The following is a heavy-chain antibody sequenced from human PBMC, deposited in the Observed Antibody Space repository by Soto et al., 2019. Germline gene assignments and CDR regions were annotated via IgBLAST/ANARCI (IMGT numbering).Heavy chain of an antibody. CDR1: DGSLNGYY. D-gene: IGHD2-2*01. J-gene: IGHJ5*02. V-gene: IGHV4-34*01. CDR3: ARRYCTRTNCLPGFDP. Sequence: SETLSLTCAVYDGSLNGYYWTWMRQPPGKGLEWIGEVNHSGATNYSPSLKSRVTISLDTSKNQISLKVTSLTAADTAVYYCARRYCTRTNCLPGFDPWGRGTLVTVS. CDR2: VNHSGAT.